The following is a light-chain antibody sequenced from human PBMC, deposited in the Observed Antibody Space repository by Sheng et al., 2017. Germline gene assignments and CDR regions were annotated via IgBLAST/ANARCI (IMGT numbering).Light chain of an antibody. Sequence: EIVMTQSPATLSVSPGETAILSCRASQSVRNNLAWFQQKPGQPPRLVIYGASTRATGVPGRFHGSGSGTEFTLTISNLYSGDFAVYFCQQYNDWPPVTFGQGTRLEIK. CDR2: GAS. V-gene: IGKV3-15*01. CDR3: QQYNDWPPVT. J-gene: IGKJ5*01. CDR1: QSVRNN.